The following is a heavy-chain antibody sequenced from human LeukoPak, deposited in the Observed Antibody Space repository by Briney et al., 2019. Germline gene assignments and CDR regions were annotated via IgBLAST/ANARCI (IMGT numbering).Heavy chain of an antibody. J-gene: IGHJ3*02. CDR2: ISISSNYI. Sequence: GGSLRLSCAASGFTFSRYSMNWVRQAPGKGLEWVSSISISSNYIYYADSVKGRFTISRDNAKNSLYLQMNCLRAEDTAVYYCARGSRFGVVGRDAFDIWGQGTMVTVSS. CDR3: ARGSRFGVVGRDAFDI. CDR1: GFTFSRYS. V-gene: IGHV3-21*01. D-gene: IGHD3-3*01.